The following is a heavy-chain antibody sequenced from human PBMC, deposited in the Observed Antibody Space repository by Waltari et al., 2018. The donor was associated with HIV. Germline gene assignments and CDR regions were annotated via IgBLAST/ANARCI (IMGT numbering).Heavy chain of an antibody. D-gene: IGHD6-25*01. CDR3: ARSLRISESTSRLSFDS. Sequence: QIQLQQWGAGLLKPSETLSLTCAVYGGSFSGYFWTWIRQSPGNGLEWIGDVAHNESPTYTPSLKDRIRIFVDTSKNQFSLRLRSVTAADTGTYYCARSLRISESTSRLSFDSWSQGTLVTVS. J-gene: IGHJ5*01. CDR2: VAHNESP. CDR1: GGSFSGYF. V-gene: IGHV4-34*02.